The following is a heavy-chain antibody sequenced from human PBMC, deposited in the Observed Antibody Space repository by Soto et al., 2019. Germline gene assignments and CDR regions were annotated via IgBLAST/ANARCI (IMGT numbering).Heavy chain of an antibody. Sequence: QVQVVESGGGVVQPGRSLRLSCAASGFTFSTSDMHWVRQAPGKGLEWITFISFDGSNEYSADSVKGRFTISRDNFKNALYLQMNRLRAEDTAVYYCAKEKSGLDCCGGSCYPDLYGIDVWGQGTTVTVSS. CDR3: AKEKSGLDCCGGSCYPDLYGIDV. J-gene: IGHJ6*02. CDR2: ISFDGSNE. V-gene: IGHV3-30*02. D-gene: IGHD2-15*01. CDR1: GFTFSTSD.